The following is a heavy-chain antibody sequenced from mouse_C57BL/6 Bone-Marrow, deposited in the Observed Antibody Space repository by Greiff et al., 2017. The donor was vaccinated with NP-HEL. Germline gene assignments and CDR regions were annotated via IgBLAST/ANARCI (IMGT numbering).Heavy chain of an antibody. V-gene: IGHV1-64*01. J-gene: IGHJ3*01. CDR2: IHPNSGST. D-gene: IGHD1-1*01. Sequence: QVQLQQPGAELVKPGASVKLSCKASGYTFTSYWMHWVKQRPGQGLEWIGMIHPNSGSTNYNEKFKSKATLTVDKSSSTAYMQLSSLTSEDSAVYYCAKRIYYYGSSSGFAYWGQGTLVTVSA. CDR3: AKRIYYYGSSSGFAY. CDR1: GYTFTSYW.